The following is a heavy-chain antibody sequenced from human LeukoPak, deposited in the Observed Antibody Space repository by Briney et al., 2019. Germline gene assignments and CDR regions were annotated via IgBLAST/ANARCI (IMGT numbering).Heavy chain of an antibody. CDR1: GGTFSSYA. CDR2: IIPIFGTA. V-gene: IGHV1-69*05. J-gene: IGHJ4*02. Sequence: SVKVSCKASGGTFSSYAISWVRQAPGQGLEWMGGIIPIFGTANYAQKFQGRVTITTDESTSTAYMELSSLGSEDTAVYYCARDGGSSTIFGVVIPYFDYWGQGTLVTVSS. D-gene: IGHD3-3*01. CDR3: ARDGGSSTIFGVVIPYFDY.